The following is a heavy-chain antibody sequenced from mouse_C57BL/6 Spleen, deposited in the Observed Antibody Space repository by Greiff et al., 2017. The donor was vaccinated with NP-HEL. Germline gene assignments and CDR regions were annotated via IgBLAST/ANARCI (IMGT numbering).Heavy chain of an antibody. D-gene: IGHD4-1*01. CDR2: IYPGDGDT. Sequence: VQLQQSGAELVKPGASVKISCKASGYAFSSYWMNWVKQRPGKGLEWIGQIYPGDGDTNYHGKFKGKATLTADKSSSTAYMQLSSLTSEDSAVYFCARGGLTGPFDYWGQGTTLTVSS. CDR1: GYAFSSYW. CDR3: ARGGLTGPFDY. J-gene: IGHJ2*01. V-gene: IGHV1-80*01.